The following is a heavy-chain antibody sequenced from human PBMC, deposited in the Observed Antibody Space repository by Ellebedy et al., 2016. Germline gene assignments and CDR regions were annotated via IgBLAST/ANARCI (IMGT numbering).Heavy chain of an antibody. J-gene: IGHJ4*02. CDR3: ARAGRSRSHCSGNSCYSLFDS. Sequence: SETLSLTXTVSSGFISNYYWTWIRQPAGKGLEWIGRISTSGSTNYNPSLRSRLTMSIDTSKDLFSLKLSSVTAADTAIYYCARAGRSRSHCSGNSCYSLFDSWGQGTLVTVSS. CDR2: ISTSGST. CDR1: SGFISNYY. V-gene: IGHV4-4*07. D-gene: IGHD2-2*01.